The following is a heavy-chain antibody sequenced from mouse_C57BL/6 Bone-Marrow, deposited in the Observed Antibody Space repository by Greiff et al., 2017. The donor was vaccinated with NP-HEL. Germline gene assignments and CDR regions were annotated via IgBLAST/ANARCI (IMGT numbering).Heavy chain of an antibody. V-gene: IGHV1-50*01. D-gene: IGHD1-1*02. CDR3: ARLGYGDFDY. CDR1: GYTFTSYW. J-gene: IGHJ2*01. CDR2: IDPSDSYT. Sequence: QVQLQQPGAELVKPGASVKLSCKASGYTFTSYWMQWVKQRPGQGLEWIGEIDPSDSYTNYNQKFKGKATLTVDTSSSTAYMQLSSLTSEDSAVYYCARLGYGDFDYWGQGTTLTVSS.